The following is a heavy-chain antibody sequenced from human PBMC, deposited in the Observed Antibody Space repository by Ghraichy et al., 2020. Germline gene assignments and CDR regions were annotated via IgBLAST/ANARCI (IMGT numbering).Heavy chain of an antibody. CDR2: MNPNSGNT. J-gene: IGHJ5*02. D-gene: IGHD6-13*01. CDR1: GYTFTSYD. Sequence: ASVKVSCKASGYTFTSYDINWVRQATGQGLEWMGWMNPNSGNTGYAQKFQGRVTMTRNTSISTAYMELSSLRSEDTAVYYCARALSLSRGGIAAAGRWFDPWGQGTLVTVSS. V-gene: IGHV1-8*01. CDR3: ARALSLSRGGIAAAGRWFDP.